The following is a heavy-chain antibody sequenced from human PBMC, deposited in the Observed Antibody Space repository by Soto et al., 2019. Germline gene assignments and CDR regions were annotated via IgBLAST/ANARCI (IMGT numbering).Heavy chain of an antibody. V-gene: IGHV3-33*01. D-gene: IGHD5-18*01. CDR1: GFSFSSHG. CDR3: ARGNGHSNGRIDY. J-gene: IGHJ4*02. CDR2: IWYDGRNK. Sequence: GGSLRLSCAASGFSFSSHGMHWVRQAPGKGLEWVAVIWYDGRNKYYADSGKGRFTISRDNSKNTLYLQMNSLRAEDTAVYYWARGNGHSNGRIDYWGQGTLVTVSS.